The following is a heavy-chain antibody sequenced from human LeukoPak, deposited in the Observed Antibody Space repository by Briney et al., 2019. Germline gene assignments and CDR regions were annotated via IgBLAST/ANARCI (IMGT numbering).Heavy chain of an antibody. J-gene: IGHJ4*02. V-gene: IGHV1-46*01. D-gene: IGHD3-22*01. CDR3: ARDSGGLTYYYDSSGYSLDY. CDR2: INPSGGST. Sequence: ASVKVSCKASGYTFTSYYMHWVRQAPGQGLEWMGIINPSGGSTSYAQKFQGRVTMTRDKSTSTVCMELSSLRSEDTAVYYCARDSGGLTYYYDSSGYSLDYWGQGTLVTVSS. CDR1: GYTFTSYY.